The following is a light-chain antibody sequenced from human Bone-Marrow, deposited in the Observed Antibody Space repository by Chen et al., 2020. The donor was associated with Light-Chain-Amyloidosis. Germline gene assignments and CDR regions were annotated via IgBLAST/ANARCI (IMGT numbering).Light chain of an antibody. Sequence: SYDLTQPPSVAVSPGQTARITCSGDDLPTKYAYWYQQNPGQAPGLVIHRDTERPSWISERFSGSSSGTTATLTIGGVQAEDEADYHCQSADSSGTYEVIFGGGTKLTVL. J-gene: IGLJ2*01. V-gene: IGLV3-25*03. CDR3: QSADSSGTYEVI. CDR2: RDT. CDR1: DLPTKY.